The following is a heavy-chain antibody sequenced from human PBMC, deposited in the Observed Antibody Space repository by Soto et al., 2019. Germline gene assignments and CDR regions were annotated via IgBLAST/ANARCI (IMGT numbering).Heavy chain of an antibody. Sequence: EVQLVESGGGLVQTGGSLRLSCAASGFTFSRYGMNWLRQAPGKGLEWVASISSSTSYVYYADSVKGRFSTSRDNAKNILYLEMYALRTEDTAVYYCARDPSEGRVGNWFESWGQGTLVTVSS. D-gene: IGHD2-2*01. V-gene: IGHV3-21*06. CDR2: ISSSTSYV. J-gene: IGHJ5*01. CDR1: GFTFSRYG. CDR3: ARDPSEGRVGNWFES.